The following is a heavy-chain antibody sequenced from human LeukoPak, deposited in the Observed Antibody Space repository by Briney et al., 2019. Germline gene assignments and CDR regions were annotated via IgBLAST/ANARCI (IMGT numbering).Heavy chain of an antibody. CDR3: ARDLLGYSYDAYYFDF. Sequence: GGSLRLSCSASGFXFSSYAMHWVRQAPGKGLEWVAVIWYDGSKKYHADSVKGRFTISRDNSKNTLYLQMNSLRAEDTAVYYCARDLLGYSYDAYYFDFWGQGTLVTVSS. J-gene: IGHJ4*02. V-gene: IGHV3-33*08. CDR2: IWYDGSKK. D-gene: IGHD5-18*01. CDR1: GFXFSSYA.